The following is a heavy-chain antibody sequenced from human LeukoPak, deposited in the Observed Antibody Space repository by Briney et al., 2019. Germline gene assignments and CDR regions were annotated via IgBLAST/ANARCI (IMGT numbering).Heavy chain of an antibody. CDR3: ASSGHGYSSIGGNWFDP. CDR1: GGSISSSSYY. D-gene: IGHD6-13*01. V-gene: IGHV4-39*07. Sequence: PSETLSLTCTVSGGSISSSSYYWGWIRQPPGKGLEWIGSIYYSGSTYYNPSLKSRVTISVDTSKNQFSLKLSSVTAADTAVYYCASSGHGYSSIGGNWFDPWGQGTLVTVSS. J-gene: IGHJ5*02. CDR2: IYYSGST.